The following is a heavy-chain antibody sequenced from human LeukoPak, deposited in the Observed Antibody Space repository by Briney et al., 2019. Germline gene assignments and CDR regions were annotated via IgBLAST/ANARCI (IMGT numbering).Heavy chain of an antibody. V-gene: IGHV4-34*01. D-gene: IGHD6-19*01. CDR1: GGSFSGYY. CDR2: INHSGST. CDR3: ARGNRGWIPFDY. Sequence: SETLSLTCAVYGGSFSGYYWSWIRQPPGKGLEWIGEINHSGSTNYNPSLKSRVTISVDTSKNQFSLKLSSVTAADTAVYYCARGNRGWIPFDYWGQGTLVTVSP. J-gene: IGHJ4*02.